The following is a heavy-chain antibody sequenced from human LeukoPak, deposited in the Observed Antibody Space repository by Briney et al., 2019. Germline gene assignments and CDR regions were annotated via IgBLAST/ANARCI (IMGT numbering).Heavy chain of an antibody. J-gene: IGHJ3*02. Sequence: GGSLRLSCAASGFTFSSYSMNWVRQAPGKGLEWVSSISSSSSYIYYADSVKGRFTISRDNAKNSLYLQMNSLRAEDTAVYYCARDVFLLCDAFDMWGQGTMVTVSS. CDR3: ARDVFLLCDAFDM. D-gene: IGHD2-2*01. V-gene: IGHV3-21*01. CDR2: ISSSSSYI. CDR1: GFTFSSYS.